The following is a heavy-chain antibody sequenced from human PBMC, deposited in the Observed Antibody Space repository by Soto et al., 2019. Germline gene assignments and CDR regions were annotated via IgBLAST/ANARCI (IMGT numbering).Heavy chain of an antibody. J-gene: IGHJ6*03. CDR2: MNPNSGNT. V-gene: IGHV1-8*01. D-gene: IGHD2-21*02. Sequence: VKVSCKASGYTFTSYDINWVRQATGQGLEWMGWMNPNSGNTGYAQKFQGRVTMTRNTSISTAYMELSSLRSEDTAVYYCARGAVTPPGYYYYMDVWGKGTTVTVSS. CDR3: ARGAVTPPGYYYYMDV. CDR1: GYTFTSYD.